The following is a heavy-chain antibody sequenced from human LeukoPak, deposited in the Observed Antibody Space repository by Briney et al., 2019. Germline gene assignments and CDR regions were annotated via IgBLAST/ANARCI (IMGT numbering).Heavy chain of an antibody. CDR1: GGSISTYS. Sequence: SETLSLTCTVSGGSISTYSWTWIRQSPGQGLEWIGYIKNNGGNYNNPSLKSRVTISLDTSKNQFSLKLTSVTAADTAVYYCARDAGGTWFDPWGQGTLVTVSS. V-gene: IGHV4-59*01. J-gene: IGHJ5*02. CDR3: ARDAGGTWFDP. CDR2: IKNNGGN.